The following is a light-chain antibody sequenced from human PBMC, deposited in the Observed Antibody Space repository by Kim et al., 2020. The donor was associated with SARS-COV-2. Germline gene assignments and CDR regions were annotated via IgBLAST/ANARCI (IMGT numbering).Light chain of an antibody. CDR2: YVS. J-gene: IGKJ1*01. V-gene: IGKV6-21*02. CDR3: HQCGALPWT. Sequence: VTPTKTLTITCRASQNIGTSLHWYQQKPGQSPKLLIKYVSQSISGVPPRFSGSGYGANFTLTINNLEAEDSATYYCHQCGALPWTFGQGTKVDIK. CDR1: QNIGTS.